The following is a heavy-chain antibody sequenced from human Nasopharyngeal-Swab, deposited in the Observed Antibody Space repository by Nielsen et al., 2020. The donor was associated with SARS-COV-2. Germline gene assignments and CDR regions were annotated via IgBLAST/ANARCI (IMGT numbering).Heavy chain of an antibody. V-gene: IGHV3-21*01. D-gene: IGHD3-3*01. J-gene: IGHJ6*02. CDR2: ISSSSSYI. CDR3: ARAGLDYDFWSAYFMDV. Sequence: GESLKISCAASGFTFNKYNFNWVRQAPGKGLEWVSSISSSSSYIYYADSVKGRFTISRDNAKNSFSLQMNSLRAEDTAVYYCARAGLDYDFWSAYFMDVWGQGTTVTVSS. CDR1: GFTFNKYN.